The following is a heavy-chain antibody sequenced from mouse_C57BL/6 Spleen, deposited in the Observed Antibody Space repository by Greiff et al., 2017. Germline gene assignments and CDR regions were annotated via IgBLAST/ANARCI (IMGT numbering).Heavy chain of an antibody. CDR2: INPNNGGT. Sequence: VQLQQSGPELVKPGASVKMSCKASGYTFTDYNMHWVKQSHGKSLEWIGYINPNNGGTSYNQKFKGKATLTVNKSSSTAYMELRSLTSEDSAVYYCARDSTPYLYAMDYWGQGTSVTVSS. V-gene: IGHV1-22*01. J-gene: IGHJ4*01. D-gene: IGHD2-5*01. CDR3: ARDSTPYLYAMDY. CDR1: GYTFTDYN.